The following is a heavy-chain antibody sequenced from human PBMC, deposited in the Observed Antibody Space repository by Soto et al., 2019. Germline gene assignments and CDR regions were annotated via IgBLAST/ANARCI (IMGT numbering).Heavy chain of an antibody. J-gene: IGHJ4*02. Sequence: GGSLRLSCAASGFTFSSYAMNWVRQAPGKGLEWVSAMSGTGGSTYYADSVKGRFTISRDNSKNTLFLQMNRLRVEDTAVFYCAKAGFSSGWSPSYFDYWGQGTLVTVSS. D-gene: IGHD6-19*01. CDR1: GFTFSSYA. V-gene: IGHV3-23*01. CDR2: MSGTGGST. CDR3: AKAGFSSGWSPSYFDY.